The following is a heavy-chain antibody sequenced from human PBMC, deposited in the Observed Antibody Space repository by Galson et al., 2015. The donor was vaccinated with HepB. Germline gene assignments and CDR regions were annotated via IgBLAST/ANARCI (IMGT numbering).Heavy chain of an antibody. D-gene: IGHD6-19*01. V-gene: IGHV3-11*01. CDR1: GFTFSDYY. Sequence: SLRLSCAASGFTFSDYYMSWIRQAPGKGLGWVSYISSSGNTIYYADSVKGRFTISRDSAKNSLYLQMNSLRAEDTAVYYCARVLYSSGWLFDYWGQGTLVTVSS. J-gene: IGHJ4*02. CDR3: ARVLYSSGWLFDY. CDR2: ISSSGNTI.